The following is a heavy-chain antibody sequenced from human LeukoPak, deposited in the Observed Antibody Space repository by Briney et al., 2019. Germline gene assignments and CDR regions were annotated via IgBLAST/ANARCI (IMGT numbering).Heavy chain of an antibody. CDR1: GVSVSSGSYY. D-gene: IGHD4-17*01. J-gene: IGHJ4*02. Sequence: SETLSLTCTVSGVSVSSGSYYWSWIRQPPGKGLEWIGYIYYSGSTNYNPSLKSRVTISVDTSKNQFSLKLSSVTAADTAVYYCAREEEGLYGDYVVFDYWGQGTLVTVSS. CDR3: AREEEGLYGDYVVFDY. V-gene: IGHV4-61*01. CDR2: IYYSGST.